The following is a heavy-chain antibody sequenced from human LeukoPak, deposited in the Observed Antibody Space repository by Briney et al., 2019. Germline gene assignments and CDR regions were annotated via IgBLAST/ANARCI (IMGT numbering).Heavy chain of an antibody. D-gene: IGHD3-22*01. V-gene: IGHV3-21*01. CDR2: ISSSSSYI. CDR1: GFTFSSYS. J-gene: IGHJ4*02. CDR3: ARDQAYYDSSGYYVDY. Sequence: GGSLRLSCAASGFTFSSYSMNWVRQAPGKGLEWVSSISSSSSYIYYADSVKGRFTISRDTAKNSLYLQMNSLRAEDTAVYYCARDQAYYDSSGYYVDYWGQGTLVTVSS.